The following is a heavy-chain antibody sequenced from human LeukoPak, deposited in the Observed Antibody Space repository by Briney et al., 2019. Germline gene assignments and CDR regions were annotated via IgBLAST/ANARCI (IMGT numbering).Heavy chain of an antibody. D-gene: IGHD4-23*01. Sequence: GGSLRPSCAASGFSFRSHGIYWVRRAPGRGLEWVALISDDGSKKYYVDSVKGRFTISRDNSNNTLYLQMNSLRTEDTAVYYCAKDRSVRYNYYGMDVWGKGTTVTVSS. CDR2: ISDDGSKK. CDR3: AKDRSVRYNYYGMDV. V-gene: IGHV3-30*18. CDR1: GFSFRSHG. J-gene: IGHJ6*04.